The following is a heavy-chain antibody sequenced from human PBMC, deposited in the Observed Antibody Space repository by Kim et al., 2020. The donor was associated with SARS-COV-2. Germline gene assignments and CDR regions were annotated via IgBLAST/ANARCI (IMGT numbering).Heavy chain of an antibody. D-gene: IGHD3-9*01. J-gene: IGHJ4*02. Sequence: GGSLRLSCAASGFTFSSYSMNWVRQAPGKGLEWVSYISSSSTIYYADSVKGRFTISRDNAKNSLYLQMNSLRDEDTAVYYCAREAGRYFDWLYFDYWGQGPLGTVSS. CDR2: ISSSSTI. CDR1: GFTFSSYS. CDR3: AREAGRYFDWLYFDY. V-gene: IGHV3-48*02.